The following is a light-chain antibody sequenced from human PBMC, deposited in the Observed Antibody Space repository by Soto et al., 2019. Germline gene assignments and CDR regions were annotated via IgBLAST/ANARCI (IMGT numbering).Light chain of an antibody. CDR1: QSLLHSNGYN. J-gene: IGKJ4*01. Sequence: DIVMTQSPLSLPVTPGEPASISCRSSQSLLHSNGYNFLDWYQQKPGQAPRILIFGASTRATGTPARFSGSGSGTEFTLTISSLQSEDFAVYYCQQYIRWPLTFGGGTKVDIK. CDR2: GAS. CDR3: QQYIRWPLT. V-gene: IGKV3-15*01.